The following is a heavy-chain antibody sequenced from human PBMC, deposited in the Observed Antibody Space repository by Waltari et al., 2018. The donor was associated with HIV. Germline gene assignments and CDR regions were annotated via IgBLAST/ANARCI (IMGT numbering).Heavy chain of an antibody. CDR2: INPKSGGT. Sequence: QVELVQSGAEVKKPGASVKVSCKTSGYTFTDNYIHWVRQAPGHGLEWRGGINPKSGGTKHAQKFQGMVTMTRDTSMSTVYMEVSRLTSDDTAVYYCARGGASTTPRDYNYYGLDVWGQGTTVTVSS. J-gene: IGHJ6*02. V-gene: IGHV1-2*02. CDR3: ARGGASTTPRDYNYYGLDV. CDR1: GYTFTDNY. D-gene: IGHD2-2*01.